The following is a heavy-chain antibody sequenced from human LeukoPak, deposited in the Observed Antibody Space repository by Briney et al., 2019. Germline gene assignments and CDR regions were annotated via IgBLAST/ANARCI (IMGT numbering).Heavy chain of an antibody. CDR1: GFTFSSYG. V-gene: IGHV3-30*02. CDR2: IRYDGSNK. D-gene: IGHD3-22*01. Sequence: GGSLRLSCAASGFTFSSYGMHWVRQAPGKGLEWVAFIRYDGSNKYYADSVKGRFTISRDNSKNTLYLQMNSLRAEDTAVYYCAKVKHDSQRGAFDIWGQGTMVTVSS. CDR3: AKVKHDSQRGAFDI. J-gene: IGHJ3*02.